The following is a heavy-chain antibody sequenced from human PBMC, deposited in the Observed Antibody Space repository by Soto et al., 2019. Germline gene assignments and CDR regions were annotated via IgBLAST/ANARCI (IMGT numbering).Heavy chain of an antibody. V-gene: IGHV5-51*01. CDR1: GYRFSSDW. CDR3: ARQGSNGAYYYYGMDV. Sequence: VDALKPSWKGSGYRFSSDWIAWVRQMPGKCLELGGTIYPRDSDTRYRPSFHGQVTMSVDKSNNTAYLHWSSLKASDTAMYYCARQGSNGAYYYYGMDVWGQGTTVTVSS. CDR2: IYPRDSDT. D-gene: IGHD2-2*01. J-gene: IGHJ6*02.